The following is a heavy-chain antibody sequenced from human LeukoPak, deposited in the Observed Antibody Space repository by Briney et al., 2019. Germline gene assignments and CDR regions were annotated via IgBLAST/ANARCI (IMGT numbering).Heavy chain of an antibody. CDR3: TTIDWEFGRFDP. V-gene: IGHV4-39*01. CDR1: GGSITSESYS. J-gene: IGHJ5*02. CDR2: IFYRGNA. Sequence: SETLSLTCTVSGGSITSESYSWGWVRQPPGQGLEWIGNIFYRGNAYYNASLRSRVTMSVDTSKSQFSLKLTSVTAADTAIYYCTTIDWEFGRFDPWGQGTLVTVSS. D-gene: IGHD3-9*01.